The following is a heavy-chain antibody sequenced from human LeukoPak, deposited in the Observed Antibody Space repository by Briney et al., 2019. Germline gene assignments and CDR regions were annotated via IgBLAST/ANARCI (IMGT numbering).Heavy chain of an antibody. D-gene: IGHD2-15*01. CDR3: ARGSDSRPGVVFY. Sequence: PGGSLRLSCAASGFTFSNYWMHWVRQAPGKGLVWVSRIDGDGSSTNYADSVKGRFTTSRDNAKNTLYLQMNSLRAEDTAVYYCARGSDSRPGVVFYWGQGTLVTVSS. J-gene: IGHJ4*02. CDR1: GFTFSNYW. CDR2: IDGDGSST. V-gene: IGHV3-74*01.